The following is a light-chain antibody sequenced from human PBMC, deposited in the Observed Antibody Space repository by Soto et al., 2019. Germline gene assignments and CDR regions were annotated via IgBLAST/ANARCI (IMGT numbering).Light chain of an antibody. CDR1: ESISSN. CDR3: QQYNDWLTVT. V-gene: IGKV3-15*01. CDR2: GAS. Sequence: EIVMTQSPATLSMSPGGRATLSCRASESISSNLAWYQQKPGQAPRLLIYGASTRATGIPARFSGSGSGTEFTLTISSLQSEDFDVYYCQQYNDWLTVTFGPGTKVDL. J-gene: IGKJ3*01.